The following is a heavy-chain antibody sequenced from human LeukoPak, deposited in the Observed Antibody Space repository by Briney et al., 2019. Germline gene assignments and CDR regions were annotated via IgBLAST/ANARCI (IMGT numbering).Heavy chain of an antibody. D-gene: IGHD4-17*01. J-gene: IGHJ4*02. CDR2: MNPNSGNT. CDR1: GYTFTSYE. V-gene: IGHV1-8*01. Sequence: ASVKVSCKASGYTFTSYESNWVRQATGQRLEWMGWMNPNSGNTGYAQKFQGRVTMTRNTSISTAYMELSSLRSEDTAVYYCARAGGDYVLDYWGQGTLVTVSS. CDR3: ARAGGDYVLDY.